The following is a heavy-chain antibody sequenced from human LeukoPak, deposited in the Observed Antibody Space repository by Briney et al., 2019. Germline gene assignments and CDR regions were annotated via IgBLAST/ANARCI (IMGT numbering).Heavy chain of an antibody. CDR1: GFTVSSNY. V-gene: IGHV3-23*01. CDR3: ASEPWYYYDSSGFTLPFDY. J-gene: IGHJ4*02. D-gene: IGHD3-22*01. Sequence: GGSLRLSCAASGFTVSSNYMSWVRQAPGKGLEWVSAISGSGGSTYYADSVKGRFTISRDNSKNTLYLQMNSLRAEDTAVYYCASEPWYYYDSSGFTLPFDYWGQGTLVTVSS. CDR2: ISGSGGST.